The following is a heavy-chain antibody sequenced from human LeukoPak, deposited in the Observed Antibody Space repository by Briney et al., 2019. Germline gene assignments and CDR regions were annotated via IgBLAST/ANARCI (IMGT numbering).Heavy chain of an antibody. CDR3: ARDEGWLQTNLNFDY. Sequence: PGGSLRLSCAASGFTFSSYAMSWVRQAPGKGLEWVSAISGSGGSTYYADSVKGRFTISRDNSKNTLYLQMNSLRAEDTAVYYCARDEGWLQTNLNFDYWGQGTLVTVSS. CDR1: GFTFSSYA. V-gene: IGHV3-23*01. CDR2: ISGSGGST. D-gene: IGHD5-24*01. J-gene: IGHJ4*02.